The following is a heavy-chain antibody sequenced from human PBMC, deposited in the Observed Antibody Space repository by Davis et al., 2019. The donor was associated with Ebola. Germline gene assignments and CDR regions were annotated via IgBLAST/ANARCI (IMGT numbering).Heavy chain of an antibody. Sequence: SETLSLTCTVSGGSISSGGYYWSWIRQHPGKGLEWIGYIYYSGSTNYNPSLKSRVTISVDTSKNQFSLKLSSVTAADTAVYYCARAQNLLIGEWGYYYYYGMDVWGQGTTVTVSS. V-gene: IGHV4-31*03. CDR3: ARAQNLLIGEWGYYYYYGMDV. CDR2: IYYSGST. J-gene: IGHJ6*02. CDR1: GGSISSGGYY. D-gene: IGHD3-10*01.